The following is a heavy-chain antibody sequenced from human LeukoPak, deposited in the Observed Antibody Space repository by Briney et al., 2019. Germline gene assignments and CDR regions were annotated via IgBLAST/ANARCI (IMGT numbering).Heavy chain of an antibody. CDR1: GGTFSSYA. CDR3: ARAFCGGDCYGAFDI. Sequence: AASVKVSCKASGGTFSSYAISWVRQAPGQGLEWMGRIIPIFGIANYAQKFQGRVTTTADKSTSTAYMELSSLRSEDTAVYYCARAFCGGDCYGAFDIWGQGTMVTVSS. J-gene: IGHJ3*02. CDR2: IIPIFGIA. V-gene: IGHV1-69*04. D-gene: IGHD2-21*02.